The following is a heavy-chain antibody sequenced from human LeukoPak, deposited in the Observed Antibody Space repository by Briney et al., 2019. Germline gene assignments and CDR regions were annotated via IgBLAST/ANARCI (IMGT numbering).Heavy chain of an antibody. J-gene: IGHJ2*01. Sequence: GESLKISCQGFGFRFDIYWIGWVRQIPGKGLEWMGNIYPGDSDTRFSPSFQGQVTMSADRSSGTAYLQWSSLKASDTAMYYCARRQGGQNWYFDLWGRGTAVTVSS. CDR1: GFRFDIYW. CDR2: IYPGDSDT. D-gene: IGHD3-16*01. CDR3: ARRQGGQNWYFDL. V-gene: IGHV5-51*01.